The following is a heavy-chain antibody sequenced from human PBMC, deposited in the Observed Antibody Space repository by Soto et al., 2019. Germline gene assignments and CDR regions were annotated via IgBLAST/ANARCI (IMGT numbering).Heavy chain of an antibody. CDR3: SRGPRGNTWYYFDY. D-gene: IGHD6-13*01. CDR1: GYTFTSYY. J-gene: IGHJ4*02. Sequence: QMQLVQYGSEVKKPGASVRVSCKASGYTFTSYYIHWVRQAPGQGLEWLGVIKPSGADTTYAQKFGGRVTLTRDTSTSTVYMELSSLRSEDMAVYFCSRGPRGNTWYYFDYWGQGTLVTVSS. CDR2: IKPSGADT. V-gene: IGHV1-46*01.